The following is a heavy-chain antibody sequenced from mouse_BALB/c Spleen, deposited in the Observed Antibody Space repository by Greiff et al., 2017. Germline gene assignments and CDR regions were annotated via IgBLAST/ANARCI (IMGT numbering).Heavy chain of an antibody. V-gene: IGHV1S56*01. CDR3: ARGGLRRRDFDY. Sequence: VQLQESGPELVKPGASVKMSCKASGYTFTSYYIHWVKQRPGQGLEWIGWIYPGDGSTKYNEKFKGKTTLTADKSSSTAYMLLSSLTTEDSAIYICARGGLRRRDFDYWGQGTTLTVSS. D-gene: IGHD2-2*01. CDR2: IYPGDGST. J-gene: IGHJ2*01. CDR1: GYTFTSYY.